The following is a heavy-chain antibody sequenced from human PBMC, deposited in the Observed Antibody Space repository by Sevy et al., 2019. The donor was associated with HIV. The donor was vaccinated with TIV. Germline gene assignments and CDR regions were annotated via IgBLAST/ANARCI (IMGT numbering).Heavy chain of an antibody. J-gene: IGHJ3*02. D-gene: IGHD2-2*01. V-gene: IGHV5-51*01. CDR3: ARRGGRDIVVVPAAPDAFDI. Sequence: GESLKISCKGSGYSFTSYWIGWVRQMPGKGLEWMGIIYPGDSDTRYSPSFQGQVTISADKSVSTAYLQWSSLKASDTAMYYCARRGGRDIVVVPAAPDAFDIWGQGTMVTVSS. CDR1: GYSFTSYW. CDR2: IYPGDSDT.